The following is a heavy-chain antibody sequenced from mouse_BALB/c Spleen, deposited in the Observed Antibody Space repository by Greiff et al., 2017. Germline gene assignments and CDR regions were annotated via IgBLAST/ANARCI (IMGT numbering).Heavy chain of an antibody. V-gene: IGHV1S81*02. D-gene: IGHD2-10*02. CDR2: INPSNGRT. J-gene: IGHJ3*01. Sequence: QVQLQQPGAELVKPGASVKLSCKASGYTFTSYWMHWVKQRPGQGLEWIGEINPSNGRTNYNEKFKSKATLTVDKSSSTAYMQLSSLTSEDSAVYYCAKGGYGNYVGAWFAYWGQGTLVTVSA. CDR3: AKGGYGNYVGAWFAY. CDR1: GYTFTSYW.